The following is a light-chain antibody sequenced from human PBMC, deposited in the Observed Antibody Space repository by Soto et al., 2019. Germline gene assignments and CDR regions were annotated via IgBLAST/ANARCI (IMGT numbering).Light chain of an antibody. CDR1: QAIGNY. Sequence: DIQMTQSPSSLSASVGDRFTITCGASQAIGNYLNWYQQKPGKDTNLLIFGATTLQSGVPSRVSGSGYGTNFTLITSVLQAEDFAIYYCQQCHATPLTFGQGTRLEIK. CDR3: QQCHATPLT. V-gene: IGKV1-39*01. CDR2: GAT. J-gene: IGKJ5*01.